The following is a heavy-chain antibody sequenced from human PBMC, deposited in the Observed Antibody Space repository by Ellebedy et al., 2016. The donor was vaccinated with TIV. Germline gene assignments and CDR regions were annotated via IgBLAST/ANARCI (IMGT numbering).Heavy chain of an antibody. CDR1: GYTFTNYG. V-gene: IGHV1-69*13. D-gene: IGHD5-12*01. Sequence: AASVKVSCKASGYTFTNYGISWARQAPGQGLEWMGGIVPIFRTPNYAQKFQGRVTITADESTSTAYMELSSLRSEDTAVYFCARAESGGYAWDYWGQGTLVTVSS. CDR2: IVPIFRTP. J-gene: IGHJ4*02. CDR3: ARAESGGYAWDY.